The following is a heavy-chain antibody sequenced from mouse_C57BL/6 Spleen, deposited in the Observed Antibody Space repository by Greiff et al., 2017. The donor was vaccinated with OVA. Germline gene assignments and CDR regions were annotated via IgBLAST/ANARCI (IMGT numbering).Heavy chain of an antibody. D-gene: IGHD2-5*01. CDR2: IYPGSGST. J-gene: IGHJ4*01. V-gene: IGHV1-55*01. CDR1: GYTFTSYW. CDR3: ARSSKRYYAMDY. Sequence: QVQLQQPGAGLVKPGASVKMSCKASGYTFTSYWITWVKQRPGQGLEWIGDIYPGSGSTNYNEKFKSKATLTVDTSSSTAYMQLSSLTSEDSAVYYCARSSKRYYAMDYWGQGTSVTVSS.